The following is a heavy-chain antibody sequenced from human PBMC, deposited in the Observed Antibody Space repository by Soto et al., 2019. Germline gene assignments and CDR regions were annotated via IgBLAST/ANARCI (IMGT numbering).Heavy chain of an antibody. D-gene: IGHD6-6*01. J-gene: IGHJ6*02. CDR3: ARQGARPVRYGMDV. CDR1: GGSISSSSYY. CDR2: IYYSGST. V-gene: IGHV4-39*01. Sequence: SETLSLTCTVSGGSISSSSYYWGWIRQPPGKGLEWIGSIYYSGSTYYNPSLKSRVTISVDTSKNQFSLKLSSVTAADTAVYYCARQGARPVRYGMDVWGQGTTVTVSS.